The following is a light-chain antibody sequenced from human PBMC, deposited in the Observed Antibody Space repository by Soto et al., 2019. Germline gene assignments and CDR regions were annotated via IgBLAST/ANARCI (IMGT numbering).Light chain of an antibody. J-gene: IGLJ1*01. CDR3: SSYAGSNTVV. Sequence: QSALTQPPSASGSLGQSVTISCTGTSSDVGGYNYVSWYQQDPGKAPKLLIYDVSHRPSGVPDRFSGSKSGNTASLTVSGLQAEDESDYYCSSYAGSNTVVFGTGTKVTVL. V-gene: IGLV2-8*01. CDR2: DVS. CDR1: SSDVGGYNY.